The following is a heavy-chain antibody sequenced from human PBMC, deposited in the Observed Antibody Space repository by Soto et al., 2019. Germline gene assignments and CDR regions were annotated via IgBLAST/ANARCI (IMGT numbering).Heavy chain of an antibody. V-gene: IGHV4-4*02. Sequence: PWETLSLTCAVSGGSISSSNWWTWVCQPPGKGLEWVGEISRSGTTNYKPSLKSRVSISVDKSKNQFYLNLDSVTAADTAMYYCARDSASSGVFTWGQGTMVTVSS. D-gene: IGHD6-19*01. CDR1: GGSISSSNW. CDR2: ISRSGTT. J-gene: IGHJ3*01. CDR3: ARDSASSGVFT.